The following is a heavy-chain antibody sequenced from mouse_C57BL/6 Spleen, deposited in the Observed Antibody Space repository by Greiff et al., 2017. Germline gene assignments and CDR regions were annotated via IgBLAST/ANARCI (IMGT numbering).Heavy chain of an antibody. D-gene: IGHD2-1*01. Sequence: QVQLKQPGAELVKPGASVKMSCKASGYTFTSYWITWVKQRPGQGLEWIGDIYPGSGSTNYNEKFKSKATLTVDTSSSTAYMQLSSLTSEDSAVSCCARSGGNYVAMDYWGQGTSVTVSS. CDR1: GYTFTSYW. J-gene: IGHJ4*01. V-gene: IGHV1-55*01. CDR2: IYPGSGST. CDR3: ARSGGNYVAMDY.